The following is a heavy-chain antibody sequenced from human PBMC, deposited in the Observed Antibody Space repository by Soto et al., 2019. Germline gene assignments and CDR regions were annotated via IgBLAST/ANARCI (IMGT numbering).Heavy chain of an antibody. Sequence: LGESLKISCKGLGNSFNNWIGWVRQMPGKGLEWMGRIDPSDSYTNYSPSFQGHVTISADKSISTAYLQWSSLKASDTAMYYCARGARNYYYDSSGYYDDYWGQGTLVTVSS. V-gene: IGHV5-10-1*01. J-gene: IGHJ4*02. D-gene: IGHD3-22*01. CDR3: ARGARNYYYDSSGYYDDY. CDR1: GNSFNNW. CDR2: IDPSDSYT.